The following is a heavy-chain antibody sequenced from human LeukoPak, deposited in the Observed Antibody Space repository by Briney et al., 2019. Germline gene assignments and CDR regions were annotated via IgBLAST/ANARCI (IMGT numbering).Heavy chain of an antibody. J-gene: IGHJ4*02. V-gene: IGHV4-59*01. CDR3: ARIYGVITYYFDY. CDR1: GFTFSSYA. Sequence: GSLRLSCAASGFTFSSYAMSWVRQPPGKGLEWIGYIYYSGSTNYNPSLKSRVTISVDTSKNQFSLKLSSVTAADTAVYYCARIYGVITYYFDYWGQGTLVTVSS. D-gene: IGHD2/OR15-2a*01. CDR2: IYYSGST.